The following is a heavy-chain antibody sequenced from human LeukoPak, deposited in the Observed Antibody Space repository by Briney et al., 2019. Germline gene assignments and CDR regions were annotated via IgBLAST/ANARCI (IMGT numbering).Heavy chain of an antibody. CDR1: GFTFSSYA. CDR3: AAYYYDSSGYYYREVDY. V-gene: IGHV3-30-3*01. D-gene: IGHD3-22*01. CDR2: ISYDGSNK. J-gene: IGHJ4*02. Sequence: GSLRLSCAASGFTFSSYAMHWVRQAPGKGLEWVAVISYDGSNKYYADSVKGRFTISRDNSKNTLYLQMNSLRAEDTAVYYCAAYYYDSSGYYYREVDYWGQGTLVTVSS.